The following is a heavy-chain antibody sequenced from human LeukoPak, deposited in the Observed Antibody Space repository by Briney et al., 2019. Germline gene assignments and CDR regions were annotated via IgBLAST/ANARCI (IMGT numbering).Heavy chain of an antibody. D-gene: IGHD3-22*01. V-gene: IGHV1-2*02. J-gene: IGHJ4*02. Sequence: ASVKVSCKASGYTFTDYYMHWVRQAPGQGLEWMGWINPNSGGTNYAQKSQGRVTMTRDTSISTAYMELSRLRSDDTAVYYCARDYYDSSGLLDYWGQGTLVTVSS. CDR1: GYTFTDYY. CDR3: ARDYYDSSGLLDY. CDR2: INPNSGGT.